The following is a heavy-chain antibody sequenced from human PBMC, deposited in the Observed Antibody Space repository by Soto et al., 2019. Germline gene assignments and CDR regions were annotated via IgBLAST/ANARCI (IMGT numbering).Heavy chain of an antibody. V-gene: IGHV3-53*01. CDR1: GFTVSSNY. CDR2: IYSGGSI. CDR3: ARERGDYDTSGWFDP. Sequence: PGGSLRLSCAASGFTVSSNYMSWVRQAPGKGLEWVSVIYSGGSIYYADSVKGRFTISRDNSKNTLFLQLNSLRADDTAVYYCARERGDYDTSGWFDPWGQGTLVTVPQ. D-gene: IGHD3-22*01. J-gene: IGHJ5*02.